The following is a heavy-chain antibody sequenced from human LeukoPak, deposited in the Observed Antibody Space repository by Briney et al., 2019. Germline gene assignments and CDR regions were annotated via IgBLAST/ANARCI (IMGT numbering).Heavy chain of an antibody. Sequence: GESLRLSCAASGFTFSSYWMSWVRQAPGKGLEWVANIKQDGSEKYYVDSVKGRFTISRDNAKNPLYLQMNSLRAEDTAVYYCARDLISPTVTTGYYFDYWGQGTLVTVSS. CDR2: IKQDGSEK. CDR1: GFTFSSYW. V-gene: IGHV3-7*01. J-gene: IGHJ4*02. CDR3: ARDLISPTVTTGYYFDY. D-gene: IGHD4-17*01.